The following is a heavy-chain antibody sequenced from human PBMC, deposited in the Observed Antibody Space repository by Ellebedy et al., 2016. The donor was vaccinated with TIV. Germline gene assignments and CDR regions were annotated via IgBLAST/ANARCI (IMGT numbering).Heavy chain of an antibody. D-gene: IGHD2-2*01. Sequence: ASVKVSCKASGYTFTGYYMHWVRQAPGQGLEWMGWINPNSGGTKYVQKFQGRVTMTRDTSISTAYMELSRLRSDDTAVYYCARDSTSYNWFDPWGQGTLVTVSS. CDR1: GYTFTGYY. CDR3: ARDSTSYNWFDP. V-gene: IGHV1-2*02. J-gene: IGHJ5*02. CDR2: INPNSGGT.